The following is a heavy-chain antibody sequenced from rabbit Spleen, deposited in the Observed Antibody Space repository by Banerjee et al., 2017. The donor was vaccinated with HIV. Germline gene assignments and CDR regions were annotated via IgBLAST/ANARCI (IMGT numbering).Heavy chain of an antibody. V-gene: IGHV1S45*01. CDR2: IYTGSSGST. J-gene: IGHJ4*01. CDR3: ARAPSGGYIVYTFNL. D-gene: IGHD1-1*01. CDR1: GFDLSSGYY. Sequence: QEQLEESGGGLVQPEGSLTLTCKASGFDLSSGYYMCWVRQAPGKGLEWIACIYTGSSGSTYYASWAKGRFTISKTSSTTVTLQMTSLTAADTATYFCARAPSGGYIVYTFNLWGPGTLVTVS.